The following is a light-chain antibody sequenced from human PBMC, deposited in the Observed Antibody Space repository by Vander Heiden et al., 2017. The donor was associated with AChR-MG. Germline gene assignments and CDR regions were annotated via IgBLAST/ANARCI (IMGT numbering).Light chain of an antibody. CDR3: RSYGETNHGV. Sequence: NFVLTHPHSVPETPWKTGTTACPRSGGSLASNCVQWYQQRQGSAPTPVIFGDNHRPSGVPDRFSASIDSSSTAAALISSGLKTEDEDDYYCRSYGETNHGVFGGGTKLTVL. J-gene: IGLJ2*01. CDR1: GGSLASNC. CDR2: GDN. V-gene: IGLV6-57*03.